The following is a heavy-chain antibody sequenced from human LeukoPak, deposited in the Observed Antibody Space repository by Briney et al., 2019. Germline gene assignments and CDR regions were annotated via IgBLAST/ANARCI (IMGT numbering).Heavy chain of an antibody. J-gene: IGHJ4*02. CDR2: IIPIFGTA. V-gene: IGHV1-69*01. CDR1: GGTFSSCA. Sequence: GSSVKVSCKASGGTFSSCAISWVRQAPGQGLEWMGGIIPIFGTANYAQKFQGRVTITADESTSTAYMELSSLRSEDTAVYYCAREGSDYSNYGTLDYWGQGTLVTVSS. CDR3: AREGSDYSNYGTLDY. D-gene: IGHD4-11*01.